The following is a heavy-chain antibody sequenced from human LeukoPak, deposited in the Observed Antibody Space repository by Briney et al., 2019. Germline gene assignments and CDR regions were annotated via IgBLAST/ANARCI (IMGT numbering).Heavy chain of an antibody. V-gene: IGHV3-7*01. Sequence: GGSLRLSCAASGFTFSNYWMNWVRQAPGKGLEWVANIKQDGSEKYYVDSVKGRFTISRDNAKKSLYLQMNSLRAEDTAVYYCARDPEMDVWGKGTTVTISS. CDR1: GFTFSNYW. J-gene: IGHJ6*04. CDR3: ARDPEMDV. CDR2: IKQDGSEK.